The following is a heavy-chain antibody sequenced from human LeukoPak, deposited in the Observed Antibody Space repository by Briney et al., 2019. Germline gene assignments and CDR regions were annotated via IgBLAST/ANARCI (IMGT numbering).Heavy chain of an antibody. J-gene: IGHJ3*01. CDR2: MVPIYGRP. CDR3: ARDHEEWLVRAFDV. D-gene: IGHD6-19*01. CDR1: IGTFSRDA. V-gene: IGHV1-69*04. Sequence: SSLRVSRKPSIGTFSRDAIMWVRQAPGHDLEWMGRMVPIYGRPDYAQNFECRGTITADKSTNTAYIELRSLRPDDTAVYYCARDHEEWLVRAFDVWGHG.